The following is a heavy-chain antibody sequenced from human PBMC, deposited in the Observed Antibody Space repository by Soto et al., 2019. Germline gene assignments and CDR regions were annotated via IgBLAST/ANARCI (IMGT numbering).Heavy chain of an antibody. Sequence: EVQLVETGGGLIQPGGSLRLSCAASGFTVSSNYMSWVRQAPGKGLEWVSVINSGGSTYYADSVKGRFTISRDNSKNTLYLQMNSLRAEDTAVYYCARTVLDSSSWYEWFDPWGQGTLVTVSS. CDR1: GFTVSSNY. J-gene: IGHJ5*02. CDR3: ARTVLDSSSWYEWFDP. V-gene: IGHV3-53*02. CDR2: INSGGST. D-gene: IGHD6-13*01.